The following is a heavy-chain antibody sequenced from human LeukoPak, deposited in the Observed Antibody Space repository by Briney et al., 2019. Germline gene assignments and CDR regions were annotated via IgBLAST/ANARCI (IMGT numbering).Heavy chain of an antibody. CDR3: AREASLG. CDR1: GFIFSNFW. J-gene: IGHJ3*01. V-gene: IGHV3-7*01. CDR2: IKQDGSEK. Sequence: PGGSLRLSCAASGFIFSNFWMSWVRQAPGKGLEWVANIKQDGSEKYYVDSVKGRFTISRDNAKNSLYLQINSLRADDTAVYYCAREASLGWGQGTVVTVSS.